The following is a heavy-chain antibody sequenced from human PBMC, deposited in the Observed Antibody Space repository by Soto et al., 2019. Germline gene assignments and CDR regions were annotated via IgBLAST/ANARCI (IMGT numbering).Heavy chain of an antibody. Sequence: EVQLLESGGGLVQPGGSLRLSCAASGFTFSSYAMSWVRQALGKGLEWVSGMSGSGSNTNYADSVKGRFTISRDNSKNRLYLQMNSLRVEDRAVYYCAKIVGSSGWYEDAFDIWGQGTMVTVSS. CDR1: GFTFSSYA. D-gene: IGHD6-19*01. J-gene: IGHJ3*02. V-gene: IGHV3-23*01. CDR3: AKIVGSSGWYEDAFDI. CDR2: MSGSGSNT.